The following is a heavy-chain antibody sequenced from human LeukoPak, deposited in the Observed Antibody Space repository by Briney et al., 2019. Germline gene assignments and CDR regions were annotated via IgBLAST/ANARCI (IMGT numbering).Heavy chain of an antibody. CDR2: IYYSGST. CDR3: ARDQGYCSGGSCHDAFDI. J-gene: IGHJ3*02. CDR1: GGSISSYY. V-gene: IGHV4-59*01. Sequence: SETLSLTCTVSGGSISSYYWSWIRQPPGKGLEWIGYIYYSGSTNYNPSLKSRVTISVDTSKNQFSLKLSSVTAADTAVYYCARDQGYCSGGSCHDAFDIWGQGTMVTVSS. D-gene: IGHD2-15*01.